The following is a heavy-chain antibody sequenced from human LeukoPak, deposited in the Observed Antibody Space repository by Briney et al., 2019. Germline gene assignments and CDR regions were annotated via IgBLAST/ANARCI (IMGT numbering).Heavy chain of an antibody. Sequence: GGSLRLSCAASGFTFSSYAMSWVRQAPGKGLEWVSAISGSGGSTYYADSVKGRFTISRDNSKNTLYLQMNSLRAEDTAVYYCARGTTGGYSPSHWGQGTLVTVSS. D-gene: IGHD5-12*01. CDR3: ARGTTGGYSPSH. V-gene: IGHV3-23*01. J-gene: IGHJ4*02. CDR1: GFTFSSYA. CDR2: ISGSGGST.